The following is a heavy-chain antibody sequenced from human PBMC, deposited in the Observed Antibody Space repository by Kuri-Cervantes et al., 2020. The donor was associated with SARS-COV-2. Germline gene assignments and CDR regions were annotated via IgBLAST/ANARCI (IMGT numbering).Heavy chain of an antibody. J-gene: IGHJ6*03. CDR3: ARGAANYYYMDV. V-gene: IGHV3-23*01. Sequence: GESLKISCAASGFTFSSFAMSWVRQAPGKGLEWVSSISGSGVGTYYADSVKGRFTISRDNSKNTLYLQMNSLRAEDTAMYYCARGAANYYYMDVWGKGTTVTVSS. CDR2: ISGSGVGT. CDR1: GFTFSSFA. D-gene: IGHD3-16*01.